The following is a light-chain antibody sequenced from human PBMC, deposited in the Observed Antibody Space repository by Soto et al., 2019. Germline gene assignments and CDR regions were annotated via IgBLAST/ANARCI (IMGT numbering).Light chain of an antibody. CDR1: QGISNY. CDR2: AAI. V-gene: IGKV1-27*01. CDR3: KKYQSAPYT. Sequence: DIQMTQSPSSLSASVGDRVTITCRASQGISNYLAWYQQKPGKPPKLLIHAAITLQSGVPSRFSGSGSGTDFTLTISSLQPEDVAIYYCKKYQSAPYTFGQGTKLEIK. J-gene: IGKJ2*01.